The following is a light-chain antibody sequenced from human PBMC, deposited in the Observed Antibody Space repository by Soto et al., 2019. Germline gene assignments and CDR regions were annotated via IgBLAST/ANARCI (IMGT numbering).Light chain of an antibody. CDR2: AAS. CDR3: QKYNSVPFT. CDR1: QGITNY. J-gene: IGKJ3*01. V-gene: IGKV1-27*01. Sequence: DIQMTQSPSSLSASVGDRVTITCRASQGITNYLAWYQQKPGKVPKLLIYAASTLQSGVPSRFSGSGSGTEFTLTISSLQPVDVATYYCQKYNSVPFTFGPGTKVDIK.